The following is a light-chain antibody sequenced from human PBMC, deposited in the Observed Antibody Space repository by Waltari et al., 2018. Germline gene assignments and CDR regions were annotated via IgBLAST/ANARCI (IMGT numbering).Light chain of an antibody. Sequence: QLVLTQSPSASASLGASVKLPCTLSSGHSSNVIAWHQQQPEKGPRVLMKVNSDGSQSKGDKIPDRFSGSSSGAGHYLTISSLQSEDEADYYCQTGGHGTWVFGGGTKLTVL. J-gene: IGLJ3*02. CDR1: SGHSSNV. CDR3: QTGGHGTWV. CDR2: VNSDGSQ. V-gene: IGLV4-69*01.